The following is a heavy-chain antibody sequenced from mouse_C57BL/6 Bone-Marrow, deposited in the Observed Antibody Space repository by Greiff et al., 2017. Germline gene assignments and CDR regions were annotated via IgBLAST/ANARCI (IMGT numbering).Heavy chain of an antibody. J-gene: IGHJ3*01. D-gene: IGHD2-5*01. CDR2: IYPSDSET. CDR1: GYTFTSYW. V-gene: IGHV1-61*01. Sequence: QVQLQQPGAELVRPGSSVKLSCKASGYTFTSYWMDWVKQRPGQGLEWIGNIYPSDSETHYNQKFKDKATLTVDKSSSTAYMQLSSLTSEDSAVYYCARGGDCSNLFADWGKGTLVTVSA. CDR3: ARGGDCSNLFAD.